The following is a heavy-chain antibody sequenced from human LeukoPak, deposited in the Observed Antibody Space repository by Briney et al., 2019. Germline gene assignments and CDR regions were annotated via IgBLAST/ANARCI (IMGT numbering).Heavy chain of an antibody. Sequence: GGSLRLSCAASGFTFSSYEMNWVRQAPGKGLERVSYISSSGSTIYYADSVRGRFTISRDNAKNSLYLQMNSLRAEDTALYYCAKDSIAVAGRWLDYWGQGTLVTVSS. D-gene: IGHD6-19*01. CDR3: AKDSIAVAGRWLDY. CDR2: ISSSGSTI. CDR1: GFTFSSYE. J-gene: IGHJ4*02. V-gene: IGHV3-48*03.